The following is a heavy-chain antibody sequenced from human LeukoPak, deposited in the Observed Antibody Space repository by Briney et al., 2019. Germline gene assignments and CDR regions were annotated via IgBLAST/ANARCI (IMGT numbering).Heavy chain of an antibody. D-gene: IGHD4-17*01. CDR3: ARDESYGDYNNWFDP. CDR1: GYTFVNYG. CDR2: ISAYNGNT. V-gene: IGHV1-18*01. Sequence: ASVKVSCKASGYTFVNYGISWVRQAPGQGLEWMGWISAYNGNTNYAQKFQGRVTITTDTSTSTAYMELRSLRFDDTAVYYCARDESYGDYNNWFDPWGQGTLVTVS. J-gene: IGHJ5*02.